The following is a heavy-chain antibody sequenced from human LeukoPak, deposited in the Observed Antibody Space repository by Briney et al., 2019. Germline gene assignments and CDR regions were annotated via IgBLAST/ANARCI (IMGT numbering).Heavy chain of an antibody. CDR3: AREATYYYDSSGYYRY. CDR2: IYHSGST. V-gene: IGHV4-38-2*02. J-gene: IGHJ4*02. Sequence: SAPLSLTCTVSGYFISSGSYWGWIRQGPGMGLVWIGNIYHSGSTYYNPSLKSRVTISVDTSKNQFSLKLSSVTAADTAVYYCAREATYYYDSSGYYRYWGQGTLVTVSS. CDR1: GYFISSGSY. D-gene: IGHD3-22*01.